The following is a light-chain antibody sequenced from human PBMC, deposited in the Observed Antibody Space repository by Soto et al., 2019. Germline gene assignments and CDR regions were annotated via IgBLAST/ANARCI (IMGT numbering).Light chain of an antibody. CDR3: AAWDDSLSGPV. V-gene: IGLV1-47*01. CDR1: SSNIGSNY. J-gene: IGLJ2*01. Sequence: QSVLTQPPSASGTPGQRVTISCSGSSSNIGSNYVYWYQQLPGTAPKLLIYRNNQRPSGVPDRFSGSKSGTSASLAISGLQSEDEADHYCAAWDDSLSGPVFGGGTKVTVL. CDR2: RNN.